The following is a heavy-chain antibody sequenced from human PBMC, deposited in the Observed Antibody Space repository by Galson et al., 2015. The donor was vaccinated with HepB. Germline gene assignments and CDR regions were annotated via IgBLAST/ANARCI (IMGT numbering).Heavy chain of an antibody. V-gene: IGHV3-7*03. CDR2: IKQDGSEK. Sequence: SLRLSCAASGFTFSSYWMSWVRQAPGKGLEWVANIKQDGSEKYYVDSVKGRFTISRDNAKNSLYLQMNSLRAEDTAVYYCARSYYYDSSGYPTPALDYWGQGTLVTVSS. D-gene: IGHD3-22*01. CDR1: GFTFSSYW. CDR3: ARSYYYDSSGYPTPALDY. J-gene: IGHJ4*02.